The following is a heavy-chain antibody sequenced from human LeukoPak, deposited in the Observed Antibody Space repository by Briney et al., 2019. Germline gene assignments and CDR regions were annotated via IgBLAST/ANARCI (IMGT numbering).Heavy chain of an antibody. J-gene: IGHJ6*02. D-gene: IGHD3-10*01. CDR3: ARLGGAYFKGGMDV. CDR1: GGSISSGSYY. V-gene: IGHV4-39*07. CDR2: IYNDGTT. Sequence: SETLSLTCTVSGGSISSGSYYWGWIRQPPGKGLEWIGSIYNDGTTYYNTSLKSRVTLSVDTSKNQFSLVLTSVTAADTAVYYCARLGGAYFKGGMDVWGQGTTVTVSS.